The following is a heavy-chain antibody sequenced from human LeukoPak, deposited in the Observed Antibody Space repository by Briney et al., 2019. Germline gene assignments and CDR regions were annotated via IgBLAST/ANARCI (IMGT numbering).Heavy chain of an antibody. CDR2: IIPIFGTA. J-gene: IGHJ6*03. CDR3: ARGLRVPGVGSKYYYYYYMDV. CDR1: GGTFSSYA. Sequence: SVKVSCKASGGTFSSYAISWVRQAPGQGLEWMGGIIPIFGTANYAQKFQGRVTITTDESTSTAYMELSSLRSEDTAVYYCARGLRVPGVGSKYYYYYYMDVWGKGTTVTVSS. D-gene: IGHD2-2*01. V-gene: IGHV1-69*05.